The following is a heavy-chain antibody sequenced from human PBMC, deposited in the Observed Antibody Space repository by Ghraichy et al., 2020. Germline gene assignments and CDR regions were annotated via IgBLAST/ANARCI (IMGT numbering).Heavy chain of an antibody. D-gene: IGHD7-27*01. CDR2: MSPDSGNT. V-gene: IGHV1-8*02. CDR1: GYTFTTFD. Sequence: ASVKVSCTASGYTFTTFDINWVRQAAGQGLEWLGWMSPDSGNTGYAQSFQGRLTMTRDTSINKAYMELSGLSSEDTGIYYCTKNQPLTGDFDDWGQGTLVTVSS. J-gene: IGHJ4*02. CDR3: TKNQPLTGDFDD.